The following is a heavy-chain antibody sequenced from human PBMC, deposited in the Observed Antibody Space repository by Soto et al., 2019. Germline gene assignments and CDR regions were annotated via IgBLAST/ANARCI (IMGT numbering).Heavy chain of an antibody. J-gene: IGHJ5*02. CDR3: ARAAYIISQTFLFDP. D-gene: IGHD2-21*01. V-gene: IGHV3-74*01. Sequence: EVQLVESGGGLVQPGGSLRLSCAASRFTFSSFWFHWFRQAPGKGLVWVSHINSDGSSTSYADSVKGRFTISRDNDNNTLYLQMNSPLAEYTAGYYWARAAYIISQTFLFDPWGQGTLITVSS. CDR2: INSDGSST. CDR1: RFTFSSFW.